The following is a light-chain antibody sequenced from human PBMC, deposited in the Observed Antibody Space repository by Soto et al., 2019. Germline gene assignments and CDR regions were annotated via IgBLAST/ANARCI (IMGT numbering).Light chain of an antibody. V-gene: IGLV2-14*03. CDR1: SSDIGGYSY. CDR3: SSYSSRSTLLG. CDR2: DVN. J-gene: IGLJ2*01. Sequence: QSALTQPASVSASPGQSITISCIGTSSDIGGYSYVSWYQQHPGKAPKLLIRDVNYRPSGISARFSGSKSGNTASLTSSGLQTEDEGDYYCSSYSSRSTLLGFGGGTKLTVL.